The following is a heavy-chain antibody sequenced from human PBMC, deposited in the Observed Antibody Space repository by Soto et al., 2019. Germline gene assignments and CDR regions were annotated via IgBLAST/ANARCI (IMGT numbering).Heavy chain of an antibody. J-gene: IGHJ6*02. CDR2: IYPGDSDT. CDR1: GYSFTSYW. CDR3: ARHSRHSIAAAGTASIGYYYGMDV. D-gene: IGHD6-13*01. V-gene: IGHV5-51*01. Sequence: GSLKISCKGSGYSFTSYWIGWVRQMPGKGLEWMGIIYPGDSDTRYSPSFQGQVTISADKSISTAYLQWSSLKASDTAMYYCARHSRHSIAAAGTASIGYYYGMDVWGQGTTVTVSS.